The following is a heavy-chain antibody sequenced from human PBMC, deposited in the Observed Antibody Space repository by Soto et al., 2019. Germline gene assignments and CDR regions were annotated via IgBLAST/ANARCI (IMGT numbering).Heavy chain of an antibody. Sequence: SETLSLTCTVSGGSISSYSWSWIRQPPGNGLEWIGYIYYSGSTSYNPSLKSRVTISVDTSKNQFSLKLSSVTAADTAVYYCAANRIAAAANWFDPWGQGALVTVSS. J-gene: IGHJ5*02. CDR2: IYYSGST. D-gene: IGHD6-13*01. CDR1: GGSISSYS. CDR3: AANRIAAAANWFDP. V-gene: IGHV4-59*08.